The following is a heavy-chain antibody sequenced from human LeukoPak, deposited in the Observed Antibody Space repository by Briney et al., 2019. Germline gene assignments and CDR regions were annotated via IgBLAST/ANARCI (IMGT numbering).Heavy chain of an antibody. V-gene: IGHV4-30-2*01. CDR1: GDSISSGGYS. J-gene: IGHJ4*02. CDR2: IYHSGST. Sequence: SQTLSLTCAVSGDSISSGGYSWSWIRQPPGKGLEWIGYIYHSGSTYYNPSLKSRVTISVDRSKNQFSLKLSSVTAADTAVYYCARGAYDSSGYYHSFDYWGQGTLVTVSS. CDR3: ARGAYDSSGYYHSFDY. D-gene: IGHD3-22*01.